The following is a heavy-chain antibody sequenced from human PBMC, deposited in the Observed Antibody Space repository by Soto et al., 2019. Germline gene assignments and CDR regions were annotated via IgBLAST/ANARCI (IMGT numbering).Heavy chain of an antibody. CDR3: ARQKNYGDQSNYYYGLDV. J-gene: IGHJ6*02. V-gene: IGHV5-10-1*01. D-gene: IGHD4-17*01. CDR1: GYSFTRTW. Sequence: GESLKISCKGSGYSFTRTWISWLRQMPGKGLEWMGRIDPSDSYTRYSPSFQGRVTTSADKSISTAYLQWSSLKASDTAMYYCARQKNYGDQSNYYYGLDVWGQGTTVTVSS. CDR2: IDPSDSYT.